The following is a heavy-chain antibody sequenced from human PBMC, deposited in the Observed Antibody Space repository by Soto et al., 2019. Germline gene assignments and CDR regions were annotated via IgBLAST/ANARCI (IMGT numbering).Heavy chain of an antibody. CDR3: ARGVAAGVDY. CDR1: GYTFTNYD. Sequence: GASGKVSCKGSGYTFTNYDINWVRLATGQGLEWIGYMSPNSGNTGYAQKFQGRVTLTRDTSISTAYMELSSLTSEDTAIYYCARGVAAGVDYWGQGSLVTVSS. J-gene: IGHJ4*02. V-gene: IGHV1-8*01. CDR2: MSPNSGNT. D-gene: IGHD6-25*01.